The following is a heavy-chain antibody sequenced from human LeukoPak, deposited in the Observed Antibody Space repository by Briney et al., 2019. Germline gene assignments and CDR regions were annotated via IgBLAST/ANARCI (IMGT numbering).Heavy chain of an antibody. V-gene: IGHV4-59*08. CDR3: ARHRKKGLETSSTFCFDY. CDR2: VFYSGST. J-gene: IGHJ4*02. Sequence: PSETLSLTCTVSAGSISPYFWSWIRQSQEKGLEWIGSVFYSGSTSYNPSLNSRVTISVDTSKNQFSLKLTSVTAADTAVYYCARHRKKGLETSSTFCFDYWGQGSLVTVSP. CDR1: AGSISPYF. D-gene: IGHD3-3*01.